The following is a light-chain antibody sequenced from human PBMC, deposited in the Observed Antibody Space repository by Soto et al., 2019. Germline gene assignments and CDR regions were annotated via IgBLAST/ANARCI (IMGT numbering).Light chain of an antibody. J-gene: IGLJ2*01. CDR2: EVS. CDR1: SSDVGGYNY. CDR3: SSYPGSSTRV. V-gene: IGLV2-14*01. Sequence: QSALTQPASVSGSPGQSITISCTGTSSDVGGYNYVSWYQQHPGKAPKLIIYEVSNRPSGISNRFSGSKSGNTASLTISGLQAEDEADYYCSSYPGSSTRVFGGGTKLTVL.